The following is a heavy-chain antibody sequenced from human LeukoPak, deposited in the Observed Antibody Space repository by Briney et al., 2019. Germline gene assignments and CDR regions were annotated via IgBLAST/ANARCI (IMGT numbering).Heavy chain of an antibody. CDR2: IYYSGST. J-gene: IGHJ6*03. Sequence: SETLSLTCTVSGGSISSSSYYWGRIRQPPGKGLEWIGSIYYSGSTYYNPSLKSRVTISVDTSKNQFSLKLSSVTAADTAVYYCAGPRAGYYGAYYMDVWGKGTMVTVSS. CDR1: GGSISSSSYY. CDR3: AGPRAGYYGAYYMDV. V-gene: IGHV4-39*01. D-gene: IGHD3-10*01.